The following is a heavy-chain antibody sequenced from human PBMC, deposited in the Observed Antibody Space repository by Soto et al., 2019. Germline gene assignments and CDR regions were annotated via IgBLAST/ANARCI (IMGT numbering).Heavy chain of an antibody. CDR2: INQSGST. CDR3: AGGRGRQQLVMSYYYGMDV. CDR1: GGSFSGYY. Sequence: QVQLQQWGAGLLKPSETLSLTCAVYGGSFSGYYWSWIRQPPGKGLEWIGEINQSGSTNYNPSLKSRVTTSVDTSKNQFSLNLSSVTAADTAVYYCAGGRGRQQLVMSYYYGMDVWGQGTTVTVSS. V-gene: IGHV4-34*01. J-gene: IGHJ6*02. D-gene: IGHD6-13*01.